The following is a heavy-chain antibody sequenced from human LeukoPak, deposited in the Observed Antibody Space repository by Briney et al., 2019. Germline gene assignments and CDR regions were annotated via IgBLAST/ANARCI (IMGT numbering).Heavy chain of an antibody. Sequence: KPSETLSLTCAVYGGSFSGYYWSWIRQPPGKGLEWIGEINHSGSTNYNPSLKSRVTISVDTSKNQFSLKLSSVTAADTAVYYCARFGRYSYGRTSFDYWGQGTLVTVPS. V-gene: IGHV4-34*01. CDR3: ARFGRYSYGRTSFDY. CDR2: INHSGST. CDR1: GGSFSGYY. J-gene: IGHJ4*02. D-gene: IGHD5-18*01.